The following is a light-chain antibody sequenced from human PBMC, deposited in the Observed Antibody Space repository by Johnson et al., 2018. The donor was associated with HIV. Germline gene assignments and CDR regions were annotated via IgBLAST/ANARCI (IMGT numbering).Light chain of an antibody. J-gene: IGLJ1*01. CDR1: SSNIGSHY. V-gene: IGLV1-51*01. CDR2: DTI. Sequence: QSVLTQPPSVSAAPGQKVTISCSGSSSNIGSHYVSWYQQVPGTAPRLVIYDTIKRHSGIPDRFSVSKSGTSATLGITGLQTWDEADYYCGTWDRSLNAYVFGTGTKVTVL. CDR3: GTWDRSLNAYV.